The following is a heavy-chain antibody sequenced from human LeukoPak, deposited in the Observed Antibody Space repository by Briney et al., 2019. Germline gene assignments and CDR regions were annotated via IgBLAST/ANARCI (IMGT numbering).Heavy chain of an antibody. Sequence: GGSLRLSCAASGFTFSSYWMSWVRQAPGKGLEWVANIKQERSEKYYVDSVKGRFTISRDNAKNSLYLQMNSLRAEDTAVYYCARVYSSGWYGGSYYYYMDVWGKGTTVTLPS. CDR3: ARVYSSGWYGGSYYYYMDV. V-gene: IGHV3-7*01. CDR2: IKQERSEK. D-gene: IGHD6-19*01. J-gene: IGHJ6*03. CDR1: GFTFSSYW.